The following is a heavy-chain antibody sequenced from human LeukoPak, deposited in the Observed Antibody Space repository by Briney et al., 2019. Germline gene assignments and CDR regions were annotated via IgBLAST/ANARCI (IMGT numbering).Heavy chain of an antibody. CDR3: AKDGGLWVSAHWGDS. CDR2: ITTSDGNT. CDR1: GFTFSSYG. D-gene: IGHD7-27*01. Sequence: GGSLRLSCAASGFTFSSYGMHWVRQAPGMGLEWVSTITTSDGNTYYADSVKGRFTVSRDNSKNTLFLQMNSLRAEDTAVYYCAKDGGLWVSAHWGDSWGRGTLVTVSS. J-gene: IGHJ4*02. V-gene: IGHV3-23*01.